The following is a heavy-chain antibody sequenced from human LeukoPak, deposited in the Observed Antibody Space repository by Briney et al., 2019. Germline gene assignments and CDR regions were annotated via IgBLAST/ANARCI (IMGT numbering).Heavy chain of an antibody. J-gene: IGHJ4*02. CDR2: ISTDGSST. CDR1: GFTFRSYW. CDR3: VRGNFNGGIDH. V-gene: IGHV3-74*01. Sequence: PGKSLRLSCAASGFTFRSYWMHWVRQAPGKGLVWVSRISTDGSSTKYADFVEGRFTISRDNAKNTLYLQMNSLRAEDTAAYYCVRGNFNGGIDHWGRGTLVTVSP.